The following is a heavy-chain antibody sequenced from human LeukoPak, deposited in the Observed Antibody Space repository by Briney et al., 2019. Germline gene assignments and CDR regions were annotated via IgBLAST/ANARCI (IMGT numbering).Heavy chain of an antibody. CDR2: IYYTGTT. CDR3: ARRWVYDKRAFDA. D-gene: IGHD3-16*01. CDR1: GGSISGTYY. Sequence: SETLSLTCTVSGGSISGTYYWRRIRQPPGKGLGWIGYIYYTGTTDSNPSLKSRVTISLDTSKNQFSLNLSSVTAADTAVYYCARRWVYDKRAFDAWGQGTMVTVSS. V-gene: IGHV4-59*08. J-gene: IGHJ3*01.